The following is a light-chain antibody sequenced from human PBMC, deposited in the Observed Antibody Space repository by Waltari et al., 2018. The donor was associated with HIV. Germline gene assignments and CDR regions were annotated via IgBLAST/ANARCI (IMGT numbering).Light chain of an antibody. Sequence: EIVMTQSPATLSVSPGDRVTVSCRASQTINTKLAWYQHKPGQAPRLLIYGASTRDTGIPARFSGGGSGTEFTLTISSLQSEDFAIYYCQQYSNWPRTFGQGTQVEIK. CDR1: QTINTK. V-gene: IGKV3-15*01. CDR3: QQYSNWPRT. J-gene: IGKJ1*01. CDR2: GAS.